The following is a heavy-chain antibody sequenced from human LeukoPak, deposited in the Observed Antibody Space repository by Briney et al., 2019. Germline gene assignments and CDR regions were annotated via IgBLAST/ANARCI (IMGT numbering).Heavy chain of an antibody. J-gene: IGHJ4*02. CDR1: GFSFSSYG. CDR2: ISWNSGSI. Sequence: GGSLRLSCAASGFSFSSYGMYWVRQAPGKGLEWVSGISWNSGSIGYADSVKGRFTISRDNAKNSLYLQMNSLRAEDTALYYCAKDRSYYYGSGSPVYWGQGTLVTVSS. CDR3: AKDRSYYYGSGSPVY. V-gene: IGHV3-9*01. D-gene: IGHD3-10*01.